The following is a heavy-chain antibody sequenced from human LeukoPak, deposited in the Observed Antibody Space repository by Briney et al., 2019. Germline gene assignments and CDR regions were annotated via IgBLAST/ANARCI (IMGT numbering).Heavy chain of an antibody. CDR2: IKSDGSEK. Sequence: GGSLRLSCPASGSIFSDDWMSWVRQAPGKGLEWVATIKSDGSEKYYVDSVEGRFAISRDNAKNSLNLQMSSLRAEDTAVYYCARDLTGSNLYWGQGTLVTVSS. D-gene: IGHD1-26*01. CDR1: GSIFSDDW. V-gene: IGHV3-7*04. CDR3: ARDLTGSNLY. J-gene: IGHJ4*01.